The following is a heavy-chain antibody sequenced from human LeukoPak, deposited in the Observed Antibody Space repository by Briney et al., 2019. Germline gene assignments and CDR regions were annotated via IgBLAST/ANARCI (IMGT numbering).Heavy chain of an antibody. CDR1: GFTFSSYS. CDR2: ISSSSSYI. V-gene: IGHV3-21*01. CDR3: ARKGYDSSGLRFDP. J-gene: IGHJ5*02. D-gene: IGHD3-22*01. Sequence: GGSLRLSCAASGFTFSSYSMNWVRQAPGKGLEWVSSISSSSSYIYYADSVKGRFTISGDNAKNSLYLQMNSLRAEDTAVYYCARKGYDSSGLRFDPWGQGTLVTVSS.